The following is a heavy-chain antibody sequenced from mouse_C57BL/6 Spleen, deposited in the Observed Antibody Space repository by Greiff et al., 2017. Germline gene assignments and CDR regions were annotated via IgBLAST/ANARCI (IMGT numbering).Heavy chain of an antibody. J-gene: IGHJ3*01. CDR3: AREGIYESRFAY. V-gene: IGHV1-54*01. Sequence: QVQLKESGAELVRPGISVKVSCKASGYAFTNYLIEWVKQRPGQGLEWIGVINPGSGGTNYNEKFKGKATLTADKSSSTAYMQLSSLTSEDSAVYFCAREGIYESRFAYWGQGTLVTVSA. CDR1: GYAFTNYL. D-gene: IGHD1-3*01. CDR2: INPGSGGT.